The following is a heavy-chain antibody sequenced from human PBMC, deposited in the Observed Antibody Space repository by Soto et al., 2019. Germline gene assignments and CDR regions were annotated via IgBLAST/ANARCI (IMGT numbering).Heavy chain of an antibody. V-gene: IGHV3-23*01. CDR2: ISGSGGST. Sequence: PGGSLRLSCAASGFTFSSYGMHWVRQAPGKGLEWVAVISGSGGSTYYADSVKGRFTISRDNSKNTLYLQMNSLRAEDTAVYYCAKDNQQQLVLNWFDPWGQGTLVTVSS. CDR3: AKDNQQQLVLNWFDP. CDR1: GFTFSSYG. D-gene: IGHD6-13*01. J-gene: IGHJ5*02.